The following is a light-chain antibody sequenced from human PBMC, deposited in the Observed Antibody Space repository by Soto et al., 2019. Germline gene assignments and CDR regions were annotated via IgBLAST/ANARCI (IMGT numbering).Light chain of an antibody. CDR2: GAS. Sequence: IVLTQSPGTLSLSPGERATLFCRASQTLSINSLAWYQQKPGQAPRLLIYGASTRHTGIPDRFNGSGSGTDFALTINRLEPEDFATYYCQQYNSYSWTFGQGTKVEIK. J-gene: IGKJ1*01. CDR1: QTLSINS. CDR3: QQYNSYSWT. V-gene: IGKV3-20*01.